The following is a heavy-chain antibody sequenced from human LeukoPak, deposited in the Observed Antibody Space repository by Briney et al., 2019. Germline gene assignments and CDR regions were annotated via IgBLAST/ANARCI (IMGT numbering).Heavy chain of an antibody. J-gene: IGHJ4*02. V-gene: IGHV3-48*04. D-gene: IGHD5-24*01. Sequence: PGGSLRLSCAASGFTFSSYAMSWVRQAPGKGLEWVSYIRSSGSTIYYADSVKGRFTISRDNAKNSLYLQMNSLRAEDTAVYYCARGRNVEMATTSPLGYWGQGTLVTVSS. CDR1: GFTFSSYA. CDR2: IRSSGSTI. CDR3: ARGRNVEMATTSPLGY.